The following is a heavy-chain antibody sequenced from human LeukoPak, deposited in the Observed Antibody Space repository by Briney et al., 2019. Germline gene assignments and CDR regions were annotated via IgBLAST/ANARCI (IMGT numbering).Heavy chain of an antibody. CDR1: GYTFTSYG. CDR3: ARVLGFRPDTLKGSDY. V-gene: IGHV1-18*01. CDR2: ISAYNGNT. Sequence: ASVRVSCKASGYTFTSYGISWVRQAPGQGLEWVGWISAYNGNTNYAQRLQGRGTMTTDRSTSTAHMEVRSLRSDDTAVYYCARVLGFRPDTLKGSDYWGQGTLVTVSS. J-gene: IGHJ4*02.